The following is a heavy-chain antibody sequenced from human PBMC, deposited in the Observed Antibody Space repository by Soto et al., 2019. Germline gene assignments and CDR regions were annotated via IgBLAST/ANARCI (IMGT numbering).Heavy chain of an antibody. Sequence: GGSLRLSCAASGFTFSSYGMHWVRQAPGKGLEWVAVIWYDGSNKYYADSVKGRFTISRDNSKNTLYLQMNSLRAEDTAVYYCARAAYGSGSYYGDYWGQGTPVTVSS. CDR3: ARAAYGSGSYYGDY. V-gene: IGHV3-33*01. D-gene: IGHD3-10*01. CDR2: IWYDGSNK. J-gene: IGHJ4*02. CDR1: GFTFSSYG.